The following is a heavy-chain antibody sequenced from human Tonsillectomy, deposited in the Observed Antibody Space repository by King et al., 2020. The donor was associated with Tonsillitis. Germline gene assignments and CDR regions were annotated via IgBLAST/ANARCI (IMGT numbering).Heavy chain of an antibody. V-gene: IGHV3-33*05. CDR3: ARERLYSSGWGIDY. J-gene: IGHJ4*02. D-gene: IGHD6-19*01. CDR1: GFAFSSYG. CDR2: ISFDASRE. Sequence: VQLVESGGGVVQPGGSLRLSCASSGFAFSSYGMHWVRQAPGKGLEWVAVISFDASRENYADSVKGRFTISRDNSENTLYLQMNSLRAEDTAVYYCARERLYSSGWGIDYWGQGSLVTVSS.